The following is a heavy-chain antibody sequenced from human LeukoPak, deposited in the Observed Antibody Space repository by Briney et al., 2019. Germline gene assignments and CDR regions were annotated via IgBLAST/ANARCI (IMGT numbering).Heavy chain of an antibody. CDR2: IYTSGST. Sequence: SETLSLTCTVSGGSISSNSYYWGWIRQPAGKGLEWIGRIYTSGSTDYNPSLKSRVTMSVDTSKNQFSLKLSSVTAADTAVYYCARQMYYYDITGYYYYFDYWGQGTLVTVSS. D-gene: IGHD3-22*01. V-gene: IGHV4-61*02. CDR3: ARQMYYYDITGYYYYFDY. CDR1: GGSISSNSYY. J-gene: IGHJ4*02.